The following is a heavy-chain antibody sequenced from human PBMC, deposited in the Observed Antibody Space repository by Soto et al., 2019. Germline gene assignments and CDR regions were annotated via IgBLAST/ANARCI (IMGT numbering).Heavy chain of an antibody. CDR2: VNPSTGGT. CDR1: GYTFTAYY. V-gene: IGHV1-2*02. CDR3: ARSIANDYSNRQDY. J-gene: IGHJ4*02. Sequence: ASVKVSCKASGYTFTAYYMHWVRQAPGQGLEWMGSVNPSTGGTKYAQKFQDRVTMTRDTSTSTAYMELGRLRSDDTAVFYCARSIANDYSNRQDYWGQGTLVTVS. D-gene: IGHD4-4*01.